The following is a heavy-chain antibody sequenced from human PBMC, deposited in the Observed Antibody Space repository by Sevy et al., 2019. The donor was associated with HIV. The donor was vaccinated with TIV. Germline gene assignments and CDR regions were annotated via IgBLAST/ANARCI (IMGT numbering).Heavy chain of an antibody. CDR1: GGSISSSSYS. D-gene: IGHD3-10*01. CDR2: IYYSGST. CDR3: ARYDSTSMVRGVIDY. V-gene: IGHV4-39*01. Sequence: SETLSLTCTVSGGSISSSSYSWGWIRQPPGKGLEWIGSIYYSGSTYYNPSLKSRVTISVDTSKNQFSLKLSSVTAADTAVYYCARYDSTSMVRGVIDYWGQGTLVTVSS. J-gene: IGHJ4*02.